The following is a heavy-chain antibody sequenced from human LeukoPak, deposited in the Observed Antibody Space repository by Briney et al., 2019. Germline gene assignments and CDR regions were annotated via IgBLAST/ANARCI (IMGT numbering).Heavy chain of an antibody. J-gene: IGHJ5*02. CDR3: ARDQNWNYVGWFDP. V-gene: IGHV4-39*02. CDR2: IYDSGST. D-gene: IGHD1-7*01. Sequence: PSETLSLTCTVSGGSISSSNYYWGWIRQPPGKGLEWIGSIYDSGSTYYNPSLQSRVTISVDTSKNQFSLQLSSVTAADTAVYYCARDQNWNYVGWFDPWGQGTLVTVSS. CDR1: GGSISSSNYY.